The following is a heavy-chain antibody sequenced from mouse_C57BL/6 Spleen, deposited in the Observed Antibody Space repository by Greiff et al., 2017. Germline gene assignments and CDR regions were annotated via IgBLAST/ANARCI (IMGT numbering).Heavy chain of an antibody. CDR1: GFTFSDYG. Sequence: EVKLMESGGGLVKPGGSLKLSCAASGFTFSDYGMHWVRQAPEKGLEWVAYISSGSSTIYYADTVKGRFTISRDNAKNTLFLQMTSLRSEDTAMYYCARRTVVATTDAMDYWGQGTSVTGSS. D-gene: IGHD1-1*01. J-gene: IGHJ4*01. CDR2: ISSGSSTI. V-gene: IGHV5-17*01. CDR3: ARRTVVATTDAMDY.